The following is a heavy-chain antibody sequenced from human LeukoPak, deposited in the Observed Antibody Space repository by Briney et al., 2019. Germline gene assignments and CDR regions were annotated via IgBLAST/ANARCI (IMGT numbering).Heavy chain of an antibody. CDR1: EYTFTSYA. Sequence: ASVKVSCKTAEYTFTSYAIHWVRLAPGQRLEWMGWIYPANGDTKYSQKFQDRVTITRDTSASTAYMELSSLRSEDTAMYYCARGNYYYDSSGYYPVPDYWGQGTLATVSS. V-gene: IGHV1-3*01. CDR3: ARGNYYYDSSGYYPVPDY. J-gene: IGHJ4*02. CDR2: IYPANGDT. D-gene: IGHD3-22*01.